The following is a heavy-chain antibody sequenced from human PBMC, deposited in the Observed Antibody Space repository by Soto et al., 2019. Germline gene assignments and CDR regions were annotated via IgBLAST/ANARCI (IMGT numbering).Heavy chain of an antibody. CDR3: ARGAMANFDY. J-gene: IGHJ4*02. V-gene: IGHV1-69*13. CDR1: GGTFGSHG. Sequence: SVKVSCKASGGTFGSHGIAWLRQAPGQGLEWMGGLIAMLGTPTYARKVQGRATITADESLTSSYLELRSLRSEDTAVYFCARGAMANFDYWGQGTVVTVSS. D-gene: IGHD5-18*01. CDR2: LIAMLGTP.